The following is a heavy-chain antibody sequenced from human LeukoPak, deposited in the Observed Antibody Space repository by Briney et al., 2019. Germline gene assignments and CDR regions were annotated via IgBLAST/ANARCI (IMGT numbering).Heavy chain of an antibody. CDR3: ARSPELRYYYYMDV. D-gene: IGHD1-7*01. V-gene: IGHV3-30*02. Sequence: GGSLRLSCAASGFTFSSYGMHWVRQAPGKGLEWVAFIRYDGSNKYYADSVKGRFTISRDNSKNTLYLQMNSLRAEDTAVYYCARSPELRYYYYMDVWGKGTTVTVSS. CDR2: IRYDGSNK. CDR1: GFTFSSYG. J-gene: IGHJ6*03.